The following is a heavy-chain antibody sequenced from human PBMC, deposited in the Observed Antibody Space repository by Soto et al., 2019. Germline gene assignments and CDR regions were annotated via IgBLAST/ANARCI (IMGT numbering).Heavy chain of an antibody. CDR3: ASSQRGYSYGRDGMDV. CDR1: GFTFSSYA. V-gene: IGHV3-30-3*01. D-gene: IGHD5-18*01. CDR2: ISYDGSNK. J-gene: IGHJ6*02. Sequence: PGGSLRLFCAASGFTFSSYAMHWVRQAPGKGLEWVAVISYDGSNKYYADSVKGRFTISRDNSKNTLYLQMNSLRAEDTAVYYCASSQRGYSYGRDGMDVWGQGTTVTVSS.